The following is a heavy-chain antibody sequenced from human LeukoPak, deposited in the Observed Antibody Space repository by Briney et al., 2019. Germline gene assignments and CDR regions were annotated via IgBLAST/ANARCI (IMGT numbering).Heavy chain of an antibody. J-gene: IGHJ6*03. CDR3: ARESRYQLLPFVRYYYYMDV. D-gene: IGHD2-2*01. CDR1: GGSFSGYY. V-gene: IGHV4-34*01. Sequence: SETLSLTCAVYGGSFSGYYWSWIRQPPGKGLEWIGEINHSGSTNYNPSLKSRVTISVDTSKNQFSLKMSSVTAADTAVYYCARESRYQLLPFVRYYYYMDVWGKGATVTVSS. CDR2: INHSGST.